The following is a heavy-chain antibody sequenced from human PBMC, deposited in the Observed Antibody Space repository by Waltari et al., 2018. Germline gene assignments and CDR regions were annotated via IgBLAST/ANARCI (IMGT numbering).Heavy chain of an antibody. CDR3: ATYIGASVGTAAFDV. J-gene: IGHJ3*01. CDR1: GGSITSTKHY. D-gene: IGHD1-1*01. CDR2: ISYNGAT. Sequence: QLQLQESGPGLVKPSETLSLTCSVSGGSITSTKHYWGWIRQPPGQGLDWIGTISYNGATYNSPSLRGRVTVSRDTSMNQLSLKLGSVTAADTAVYYCATYIGASVGTAAFDVWGQGTMVTVSS. V-gene: IGHV4-39*01.